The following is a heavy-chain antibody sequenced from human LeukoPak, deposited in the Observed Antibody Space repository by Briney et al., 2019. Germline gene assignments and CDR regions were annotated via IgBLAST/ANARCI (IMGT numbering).Heavy chain of an antibody. CDR3: ARDSRFGKLLIPYFDY. CDR2: ITRRSSSI. J-gene: IGHJ4*02. D-gene: IGHD3-10*01. Sequence: GGPLRLSCAASGFTFSSYGIHWLRQAPEKGLEGGSYITRRSSSIYYAGSVKGRFTISRDNAQNSLYLQMNSLRDEATAVYYYARDSRFGKLLIPYFDYWGQGNLVSVSS. V-gene: IGHV3-48*02. CDR1: GFTFSSYG.